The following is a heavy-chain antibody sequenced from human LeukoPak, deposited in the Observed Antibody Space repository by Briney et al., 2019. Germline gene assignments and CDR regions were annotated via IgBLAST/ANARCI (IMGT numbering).Heavy chain of an antibody. CDR1: GFTFSSYA. V-gene: IGHV3-23*01. Sequence: GGSLRLSCAASGFTFSSYAMSWVRQAPGKGLEWVSAISGRGGSTYYADSVKGRFTISRDNSKNTLYLQMNNLRAEDTAVYYCAKYGSTSLYYYYGMDVWGQGTTVTVSS. J-gene: IGHJ6*02. CDR2: ISGRGGST. CDR3: AKYGSTSLYYYYGMDV. D-gene: IGHD2-2*01.